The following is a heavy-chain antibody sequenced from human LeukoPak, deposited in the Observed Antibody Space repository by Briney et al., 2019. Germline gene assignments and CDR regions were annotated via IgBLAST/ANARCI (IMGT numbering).Heavy chain of an antibody. CDR1: GGSINSGSYY. CDR3: ARCTSTSCYNFDY. V-gene: IGHV4-61*09. J-gene: IGHJ4*02. D-gene: IGHD2-2*02. CDR2: IHSTGST. Sequence: SETLSLTCTVSGGSINSGSYYWNWIRQSAGKGLEWIGHIHSTGSTNCNPSLKSRVTTSLDTSKNQFSLKLNSVTAADTAVYYCARCTSTSCYNFDYWGQGSLVTVSS.